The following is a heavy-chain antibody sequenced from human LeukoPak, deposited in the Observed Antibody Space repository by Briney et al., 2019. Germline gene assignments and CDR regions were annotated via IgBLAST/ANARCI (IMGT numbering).Heavy chain of an antibody. CDR2: IKQDGSEK. J-gene: IGHJ4*02. CDR1: GFTFSSYW. V-gene: IGHV3-7*01. D-gene: IGHD1-26*01. Sequence: GGSLRLSCAASGFTFSSYWMSWVRQAPGKGLEWVANIKQDGSEKYYADSVKGRFTISRDNSKNTLYLQMNSLRTEDTAVYYCAKSYSGSYYGTFDYWGQGTLVTVSS. CDR3: AKSYSGSYYGTFDY.